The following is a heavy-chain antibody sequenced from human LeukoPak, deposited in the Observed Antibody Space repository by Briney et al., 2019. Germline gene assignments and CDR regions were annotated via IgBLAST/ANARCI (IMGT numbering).Heavy chain of an antibody. Sequence: GASVNVSCKASGYTFTGYYMHWVRQAPGQGLEWMGWINPNSGGTNYAQKFQGRVTMTRDTSISTAYMELSRLRSDDTAVYFCARDHCVSSGCYEDYYYGMDVWGRGTTLTVSS. V-gene: IGHV1-2*02. CDR3: ARDHCVSSGCYEDYYYGMDV. J-gene: IGHJ6*02. CDR1: GYTFTGYY. CDR2: INPNSGGT. D-gene: IGHD2-2*01.